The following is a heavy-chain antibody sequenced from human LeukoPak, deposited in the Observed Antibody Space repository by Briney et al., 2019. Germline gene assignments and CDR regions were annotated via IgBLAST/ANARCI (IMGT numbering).Heavy chain of an antibody. CDR3: ARAVGYCSSTSCYTGAFDP. J-gene: IGHJ5*02. CDR2: IYYSGST. V-gene: IGHV4-39*07. Sequence: SETLSLTCTVSGGSISSSSYYWGWIRQPPGKGLERIGSIYYSGSTYYNPSLKSRVTISVDRSKNQFSLKLSSVTAADTAVYYCARAVGYCSSTSCYTGAFDPWGQGTLVTVSS. CDR1: GGSISSSSYY. D-gene: IGHD2-2*01.